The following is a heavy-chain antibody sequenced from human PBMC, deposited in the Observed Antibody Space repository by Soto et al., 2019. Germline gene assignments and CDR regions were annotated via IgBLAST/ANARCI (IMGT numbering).Heavy chain of an antibody. J-gene: IGHJ2*01. CDR1: GLTVSANY. CDR2: LYSGGTA. CDR3: ARARSSTMIVVTNHWYFDL. D-gene: IGHD3-22*01. Sequence: PGGSLRLSCAASGLTVSANYMNWVRQAPGKGLEWVSLLYSGGTAYYADSVRGRFTISRDNSKNTLYLQMNSLRVEDTAVYFCARARSSTMIVVTNHWYFDLWGRGTLVTAPQ. V-gene: IGHV3-53*01.